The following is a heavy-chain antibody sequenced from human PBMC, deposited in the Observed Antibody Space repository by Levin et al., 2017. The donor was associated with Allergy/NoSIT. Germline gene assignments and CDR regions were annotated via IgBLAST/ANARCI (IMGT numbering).Heavy chain of an antibody. J-gene: IGHJ4*02. D-gene: IGHD5-18*01. V-gene: IGHV4-30-2*01. CDR1: GGSISSGGYS. CDR2: IYLSGST. CDR3: ARVAGYSYGYYFDY. Sequence: RTSETLSITCAVSGGSISSGGYSWSWIRQPPGKGLEWIGNIYLSGSTYYNPSLKSRVTISVDRSKNQFSLNLSSVTAADTAVYYCARVAGYSYGYYFDYWGQGTLVTVSS.